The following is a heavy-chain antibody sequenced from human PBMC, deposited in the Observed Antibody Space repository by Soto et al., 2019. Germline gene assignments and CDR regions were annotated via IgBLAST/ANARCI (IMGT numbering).Heavy chain of an antibody. CDR3: AKGGTAYSPPPDY. CDR1: GFTFSGFA. Sequence: EVELLESGGGLVQPGGSLRLSCAASGFTFSGFAMTWVRQVPGKGLEWVLSISAGDDSTYYADSVKGRFAISRDNSKNTLYLQMNSLRADDTALYHCAKGGTAYSPPPDYWGQGTLVTFSS. CDR2: ISAGDDST. J-gene: IGHJ4*02. D-gene: IGHD2-15*01. V-gene: IGHV3-23*01.